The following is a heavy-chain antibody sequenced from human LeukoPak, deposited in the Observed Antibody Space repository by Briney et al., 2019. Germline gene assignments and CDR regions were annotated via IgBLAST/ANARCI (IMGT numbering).Heavy chain of an antibody. J-gene: IGHJ4*02. CDR3: AKESGATWNIDS. CDR1: GFTVSSNY. Sequence: GGSLRLSCAASGFTVSSNYMSWVRQAPGKGLEWVSVIYSGGSTYYADSVQGRFTIPRDNSRNTLYLQMNNLRVDDTAVYYCAKESGATWNIDSWGQGILVTVSS. CDR2: IYSGGST. D-gene: IGHD1/OR15-1a*01. V-gene: IGHV3-53*01.